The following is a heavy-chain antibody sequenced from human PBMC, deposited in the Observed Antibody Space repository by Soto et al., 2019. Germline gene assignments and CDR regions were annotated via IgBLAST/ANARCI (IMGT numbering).Heavy chain of an antibody. CDR1: GFTFSSYA. J-gene: IGHJ4*02. D-gene: IGHD3-10*01. CDR3: AKDRSHFNMVRGADY. CDR2: ISGSGGST. V-gene: IGHV3-23*01. Sequence: EVQLLESGGGLVQPGGSLRLSCAASGFTFSSYAMSWVRQAPEKGLEWVSAISGSGGSTYYADSVKGRFTISRDNSKNTLYLQMNRLRAEDTAVYYGAKDRSHFNMVRGADYWGQGTLVTVSS.